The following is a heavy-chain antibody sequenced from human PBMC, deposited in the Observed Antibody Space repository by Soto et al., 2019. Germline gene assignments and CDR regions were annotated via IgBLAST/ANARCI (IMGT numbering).Heavy chain of an antibody. CDR2: IAGSCSTT. D-gene: IGHD3-10*01. CDR3: ARAPNSGFASHIDY. V-gene: IGHV3-48*01. CDR1: GFSFSAYS. J-gene: IGHJ4*02. Sequence: EVQLVESGGGLAQPGGSLRLSCAASGFSFSAYSMNWVRQAPGKGLEWLSYIAGSCSTTYYADSVRGRFTISRDNAKISLFLQLNSLRVEDAGVYYCARAPNSGFASHIDYWGQGTLVTVAS.